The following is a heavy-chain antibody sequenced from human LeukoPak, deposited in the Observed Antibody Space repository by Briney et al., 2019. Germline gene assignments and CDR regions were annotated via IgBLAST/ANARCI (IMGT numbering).Heavy chain of an antibody. D-gene: IGHD3-3*01. V-gene: IGHV3-48*01. CDR2: ISSSSSTI. CDR3: ARGLGVVDNWFDP. J-gene: IGHJ5*02. CDR1: GFTFSSYS. Sequence: PGGSLRLSCAASGFTFSSYSMNWVRQAPGKGLEWVSYISSSSSTIYYADSVKGRFTISRDNAKNSLYLQMNSLRAEDTAVYYCARGLGVVDNWFDPWGQGTLVTDSS.